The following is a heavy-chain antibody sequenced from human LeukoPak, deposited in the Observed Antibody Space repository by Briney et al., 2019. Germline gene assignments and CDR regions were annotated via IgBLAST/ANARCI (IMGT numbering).Heavy chain of an antibody. CDR2: IDQDGSEK. CDR3: ARDYYSYSRGSWAFDI. V-gene: IGHV3-7*03. D-gene: IGHD3-22*01. J-gene: IGHJ3*02. Sequence: GGSLRLSCAASAFTFSSYWTSWGGQAPGNGLEWVASIDQDGSEKYYVESMKGRITISRDTAKNSLYLQVNSLRAEDTAVYSGARDYYSYSRGSWAFDIWGQGTMVTVSS. CDR1: AFTFSSYW.